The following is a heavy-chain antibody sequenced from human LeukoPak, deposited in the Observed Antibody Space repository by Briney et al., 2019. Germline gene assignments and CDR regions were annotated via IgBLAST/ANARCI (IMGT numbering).Heavy chain of an antibody. J-gene: IGHJ5*02. CDR3: ARVVWNYWFDP. D-gene: IGHD1-7*01. Sequence: SETLSLTCTVSGGSISSYYWSWIRQPPGKGLEWIGYIYYSGSTNYNPPLKSRVTISVDTSKNQFSLKLSSVTAADTAVYYCARVVWNYWFDPWGQGTLVNGSS. CDR2: IYYSGST. V-gene: IGHV4-59*01. CDR1: GGSISSYY.